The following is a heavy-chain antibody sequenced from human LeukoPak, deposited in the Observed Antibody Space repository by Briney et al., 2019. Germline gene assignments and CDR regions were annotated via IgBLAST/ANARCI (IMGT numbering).Heavy chain of an antibody. Sequence: GGSLRPSCAASGFTFSSYGMHWVRQAPGKGLEWVAFIRYDGSNKYYADSVKGRFTISRDNSKNTLYLQMNSLRAEDTAVYYCAGRKYYYDSSGYQSDYWGQGTLVTVSS. CDR2: IRYDGSNK. J-gene: IGHJ4*02. CDR1: GFTFSSYG. CDR3: AGRKYYYDSSGYQSDY. V-gene: IGHV3-30*02. D-gene: IGHD3-22*01.